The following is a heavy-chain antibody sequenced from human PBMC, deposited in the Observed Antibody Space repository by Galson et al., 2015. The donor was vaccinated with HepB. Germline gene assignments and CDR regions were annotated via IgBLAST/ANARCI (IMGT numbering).Heavy chain of an antibody. J-gene: IGHJ1*01. CDR1: GFTFSGSA. V-gene: IGHV3-73*01. CDR3: LRMRNIAGYSSS. D-gene: IGHD2-2*01. Sequence: SLRLSCATSGFTFSGSAIHWVRQASGRGLEWVGRIGSKGDNYATAYTASVKGRFSIARDDSRNTAYLQMNRLETEDTAVYYCLRMRNIAGYSSSWGQGTLVTVSS. CDR2: IGSKGDNYAT.